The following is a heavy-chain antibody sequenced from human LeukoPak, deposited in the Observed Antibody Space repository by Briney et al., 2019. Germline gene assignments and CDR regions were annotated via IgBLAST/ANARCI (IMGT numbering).Heavy chain of an antibody. V-gene: IGHV1-46*01. J-gene: IGHJ4*02. CDR3: VRDRDYYDSSGYYYPADY. Sequence: ASVKVSCTASGYTFTSYYMHWVRQAPGQGLEWMGIINPSGGSTSYAQKFQGRVTMTRDTSTSTVYMELSSLRSEDTAVYYCVRDRDYYDSSGYYYPADYWGQGTLVTVSS. CDR2: INPSGGST. D-gene: IGHD3-22*01. CDR1: GYTFTSYY.